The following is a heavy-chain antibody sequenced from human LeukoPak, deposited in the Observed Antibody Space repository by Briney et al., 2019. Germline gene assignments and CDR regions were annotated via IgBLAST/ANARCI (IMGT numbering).Heavy chain of an antibody. V-gene: IGHV3-71*01. CDR2: IRNKAYGGTS. D-gene: IGHD5-18*01. Sequence: GGSLRLSCAASGFTFSDFYMSWIRQAPGKGLEWVSFIRNKAYGGTSEYAASVKGRFTMSRDDSKSIAYLQMNSLKAEDTAVYYCTRGGYSFGYWGQGTLVTVSS. CDR3: TRGGYSFGY. CDR1: GFTFSDFY. J-gene: IGHJ4*02.